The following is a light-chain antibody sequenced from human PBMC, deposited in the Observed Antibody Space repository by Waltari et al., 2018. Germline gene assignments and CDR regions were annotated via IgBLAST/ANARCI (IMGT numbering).Light chain of an antibody. CDR3: LQYNSQPWT. V-gene: IGKV1-17*01. CDR1: QDISTY. CDR2: TST. Sequence: DIQMTQSPSSLSASVGARVTIICRASQDISTYLSWYQQKPGQPPRRLIYTSTTLETGVPSRFSGSGSGTEFTLTINSLQPEDFAVYFCLQYNSQPWTFGQGT. J-gene: IGKJ1*01.